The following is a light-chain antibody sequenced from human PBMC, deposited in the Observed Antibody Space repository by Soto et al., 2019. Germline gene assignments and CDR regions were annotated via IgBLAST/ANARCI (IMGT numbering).Light chain of an antibody. CDR3: QQSYRTPHT. V-gene: IGKV1-9*01. CDR1: QTVSSY. Sequence: DIQLTQSPSFLSASVGDRVTITCRASQTVSSYLVWYQQKPGKAPKVLITDASTLQSGVPSRFSGSGFGTEFTLTIRGLQPEDVATYYCQQSYRTPHTFGQGTKLETK. CDR2: DAS. J-gene: IGKJ2*01.